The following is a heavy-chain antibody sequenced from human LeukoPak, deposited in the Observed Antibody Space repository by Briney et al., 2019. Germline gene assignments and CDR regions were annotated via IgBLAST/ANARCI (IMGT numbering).Heavy chain of an antibody. CDR3: ARVGALWFGELLSPPDYFDY. J-gene: IGHJ4*02. V-gene: IGHV1-18*01. D-gene: IGHD3-10*01. CDR2: ISAYNGNT. Sequence: ASVKVSCKATGYTFTSYGISWVRQAPGQGLEWMGWISAYNGNTNYAQKLQGRVTMTTDTSTSTAYMELRSLRSDDTAVYYCARVGALWFGELLSPPDYFDYWGQGTLVTVSS. CDR1: GYTFTSYG.